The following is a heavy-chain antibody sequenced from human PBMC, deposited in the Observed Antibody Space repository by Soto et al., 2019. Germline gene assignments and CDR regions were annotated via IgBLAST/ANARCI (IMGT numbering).Heavy chain of an antibody. Sequence: PGGSLRLSCAASGFTFSNYGIHWVRQAPGKGLEWVSAISGSGGSTYYADSVKGRFTISRDNSKNTLYLQMNSLRAEDTAVYYCAKDPAWRLYFDYWGQGTLVPSPQ. CDR2: ISGSGGST. CDR3: AKDPAWRLYFDY. V-gene: IGHV3-23*01. J-gene: IGHJ4*02. CDR1: GFTFSNYG. D-gene: IGHD3-3*01.